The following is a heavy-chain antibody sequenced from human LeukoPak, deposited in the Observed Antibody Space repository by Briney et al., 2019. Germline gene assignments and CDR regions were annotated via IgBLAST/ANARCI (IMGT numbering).Heavy chain of an antibody. CDR1: GYTFTSYY. J-gene: IGHJ3*02. Sequence: GASVKVSCKASGYTFTSYYMHWVRQAPGQGLEWMGWINPNSGGTNYAQKFQGRVTMTRDTSISTAYMELSSLRSEDTAVYYCATRRGDCCSDAFDIWGQGTMVTVSS. CDR2: INPNSGGT. D-gene: IGHD2-21*02. V-gene: IGHV1-2*02. CDR3: ATRRGDCCSDAFDI.